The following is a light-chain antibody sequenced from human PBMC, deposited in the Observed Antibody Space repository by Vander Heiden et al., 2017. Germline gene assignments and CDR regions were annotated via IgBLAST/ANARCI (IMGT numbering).Light chain of an antibody. CDR1: SSNIWAGYH. CDR3: QSYDSSLSGSGVV. Sequence: QSVLTQPPSVSGAPGQRVTISCTGTSSNIWAGYHVHWYQQRPGTAPKLLIIGNSNRPSGVPDRFSGSKSGTSASLAITGLQAEDEADYYCQSYDSSLSGSGVVFGGGTKLTVL. V-gene: IGLV1-40*01. CDR2: GNS. J-gene: IGLJ2*01.